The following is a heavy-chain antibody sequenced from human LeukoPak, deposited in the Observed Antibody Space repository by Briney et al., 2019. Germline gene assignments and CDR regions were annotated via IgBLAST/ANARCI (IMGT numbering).Heavy chain of an antibody. Sequence: GGSLRLSCAAPGFTFSSYSMNWVRQAPGKGLEWVSSISSSSSYIYYADSVKGRFTISRDNAKNSLYLQMNSLRAEDTAVYYCASEKPGIAVAGRDYWGQGTLVTVSS. CDR1: GFTFSSYS. D-gene: IGHD6-19*01. J-gene: IGHJ4*02. CDR2: ISSSSSYI. CDR3: ASEKPGIAVAGRDY. V-gene: IGHV3-21*01.